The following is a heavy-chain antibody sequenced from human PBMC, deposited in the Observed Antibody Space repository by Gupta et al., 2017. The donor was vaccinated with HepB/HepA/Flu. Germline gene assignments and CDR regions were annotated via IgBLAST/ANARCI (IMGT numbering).Heavy chain of an antibody. J-gene: IGHJ6*02. D-gene: IGHD3-10*01. CDR1: GVSLSGITVGALY. CDR3: SRISDEHFECTDLFTSGMDV. Sequence: IQLLYSGGGLVNPGECLRLSGATSGVSLSGITVGALYINWARQAPGKGLEWRSYLREKGSTTFYAAYAKGRGTSSRDNAKNYMLLQRKSLRDEDKAGYYCSRISDEHFECTDLFTSGMDVWGQGTTVTVSS. V-gene: IGHV3-11*01. CDR2: LREKGSTT.